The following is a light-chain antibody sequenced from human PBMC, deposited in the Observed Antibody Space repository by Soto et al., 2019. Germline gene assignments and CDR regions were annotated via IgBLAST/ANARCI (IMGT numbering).Light chain of an antibody. CDR1: QSVSSY. CDR2: GAS. J-gene: IGKJ5*01. V-gene: IGKV3-11*01. Sequence: EIWLTQYPATLSLSPGERATLSCRASQSVSSYLAWYQQNPGQAPRLLIYGASSRATGIPARFSGSGSGTDFTLTISSLEPEDFAVYYCQQRSNWHPITFGQGTGLEIK. CDR3: QQRSNWHPIT.